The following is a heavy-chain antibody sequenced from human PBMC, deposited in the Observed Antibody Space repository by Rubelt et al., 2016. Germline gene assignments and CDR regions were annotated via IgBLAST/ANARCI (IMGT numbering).Heavy chain of an antibody. Sequence: EVQLLESGGGLVQPGGSLSLSCAASGFTFSSYAMSWVRQAPGKGLEWVSAISGSGGSTYYADSVKGRFTISRDNSKNTLYLQMNSQRAEDTAVYYCAKQKRKNDEIDYWGQGTLVTVSS. V-gene: IGHV3-23*01. CDR3: AKQKRKNDEIDY. CDR2: ISGSGGST. D-gene: IGHD1-1*01. CDR1: GFTFSSYA. J-gene: IGHJ4*02.